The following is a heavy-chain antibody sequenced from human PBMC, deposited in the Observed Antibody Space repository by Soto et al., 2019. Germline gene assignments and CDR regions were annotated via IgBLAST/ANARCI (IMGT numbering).Heavy chain of an antibody. CDR1: GFTFSSYG. J-gene: IGHJ4*01. CDR2: ISYDGSNK. CDR3: ATDPSVATTDSRFDY. Sequence: PGGSLRLSCAASGFTFSSYGMHWVSQAPGKGLEWVAVISYDGSNKYYADSVKGRFSISRDNSKNTLYLQMNSLRAEDTAVYYCATDPSVATTDSRFDYWGHGTLVTYSS. D-gene: IGHD5-12*01. V-gene: IGHV3-30*03.